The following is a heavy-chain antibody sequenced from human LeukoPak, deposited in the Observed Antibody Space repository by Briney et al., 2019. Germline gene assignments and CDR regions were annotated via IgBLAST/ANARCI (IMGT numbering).Heavy chain of an antibody. CDR1: GFTFDDYG. CDR2: INWNGGST. J-gene: IGHJ4*02. CDR3: AIDPGGSYGSDY. Sequence: RGSLRLSCAASGFTFDDYGMSWVRQAPGKGLEWVSGINWNGGSTGYADSVKGRFTISRDNAKNSLYLQMNSLRAEDTALYYCAIDPGGSYGSDYWGQGTLVTVSS. D-gene: IGHD1-26*01. V-gene: IGHV3-20*04.